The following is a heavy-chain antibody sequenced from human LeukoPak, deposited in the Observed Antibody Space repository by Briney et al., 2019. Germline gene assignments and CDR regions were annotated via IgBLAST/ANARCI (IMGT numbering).Heavy chain of an antibody. CDR2: INPNSGGT. CDR1: GYTFTGYY. D-gene: IGHD3-16*02. V-gene: IGHV1-2*02. CDR3: ANQHPLRLGELSFDY. J-gene: IGHJ4*02. Sequence: ASVKVSCKASGYTFTGYYMHWVRQAPGQGLEWMGWINPNSGGTNYAQKFQGRVTMTRDTSISTAYMELSRLRSDDTAVYYCANQHPLRLGELSFDYWGQGTLVTVSS.